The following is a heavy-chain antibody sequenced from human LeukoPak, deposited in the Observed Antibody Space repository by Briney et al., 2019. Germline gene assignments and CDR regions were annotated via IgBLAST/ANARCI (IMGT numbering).Heavy chain of an antibody. J-gene: IGHJ3*02. V-gene: IGHV4-59*01. CDR1: GGSINNFF. D-gene: IGHD1-1*01. CDR2: VDHSGNT. Sequence: SETLSLTCTVSGGSINNFFWNWVRQSPGKGLEWICYVDHSGNTKYNPSLWGRVTMFVDTSNNQFSLRLTSLTAADTAVYYCARVPWKFEPFDIWGQGTKVTVSS. CDR3: ARVPWKFEPFDI.